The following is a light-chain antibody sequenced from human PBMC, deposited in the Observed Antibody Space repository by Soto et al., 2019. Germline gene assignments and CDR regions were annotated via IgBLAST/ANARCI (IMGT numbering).Light chain of an antibody. Sequence: QSALTQPASVSGSPGQSITISCTGTSSDVGSTYLVSWYQQQPGKAPKLMLYEGSKRPLGISNRFSGSKSGNTASLTISGLQAEDEADYYCCSYAGGNTFVFGGGTKVTVL. V-gene: IGLV2-23*01. CDR3: CSYAGGNTFV. CDR2: EGS. J-gene: IGLJ2*01. CDR1: SSDVGSTYL.